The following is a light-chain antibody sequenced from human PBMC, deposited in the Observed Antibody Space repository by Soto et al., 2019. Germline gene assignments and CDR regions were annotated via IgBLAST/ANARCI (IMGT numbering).Light chain of an antibody. J-gene: IGKJ1*01. CDR3: QQYNYLWT. CDR1: QSINSG. V-gene: IGKV1-5*03. Sequence: LQMTQSPSTLSASVGDTVTITCRASQSINSGLAWYQQKPGRAPKLLIYKASSLESGVPSRFSGSGYATEFTLTISSLLPEDFATYYCQQYNYLWTFGQGTKVEIK. CDR2: KAS.